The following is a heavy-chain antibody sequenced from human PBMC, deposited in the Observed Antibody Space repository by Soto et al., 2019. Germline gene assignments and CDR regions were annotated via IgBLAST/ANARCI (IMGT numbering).Heavy chain of an antibody. CDR1: GGSISSYC. V-gene: IGHV4-59*08. D-gene: IGHD3-10*01. CDR3: ARTDGSGSYSSNWFDP. CDR2: IYYSGST. J-gene: IGHJ5*02. Sequence: SETLSLTCTVSGGSISSYCWSWIRQPPGKGLEWIWYIYYSGSTNYNPSLKSRVTISVDTSKNQFSLKLSSVTAADTAVYYCARTDGSGSYSSNWFDPRGQGTLVTAPQ.